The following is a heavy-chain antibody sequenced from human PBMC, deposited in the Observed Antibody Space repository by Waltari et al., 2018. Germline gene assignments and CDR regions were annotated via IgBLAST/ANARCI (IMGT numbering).Heavy chain of an antibody. J-gene: IGHJ6*02. CDR3: ARDGIAAPFYYYYGMDV. CDR2: INPNSGGT. CDR1: GYTFTGYY. D-gene: IGHD6-6*01. V-gene: IGHV1-2*02. Sequence: QVQLVQSGAEVKKPGASVKVSCKAAGYTFTGYYMHWVRPAPGQGLEWMGWINPNSGGTNYAQKFQGRVTMTRDTSISTAYMGLSRLRSDDTAVYYCARDGIAAPFYYYYGMDVWGQGTTVTVSS.